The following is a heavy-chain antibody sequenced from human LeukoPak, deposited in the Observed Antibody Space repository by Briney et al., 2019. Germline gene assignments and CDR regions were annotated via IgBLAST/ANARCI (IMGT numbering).Heavy chain of an antibody. V-gene: IGHV4-39*01. CDR3: ARRDSGSYSFDY. J-gene: IGHJ4*02. CDR1: GGSISSSSYY. Sequence: ETLSLTCTVSGGSISSSSYYWGWIRQPPGKGLEWIGSIYYSGSTYYNPSLKSRVTISVDTSKNQFSLKLSSVTAADTAVYYCARRDSGSYSFDYWGQGTLVTVSS. CDR2: IYYSGST. D-gene: IGHD1-26*01.